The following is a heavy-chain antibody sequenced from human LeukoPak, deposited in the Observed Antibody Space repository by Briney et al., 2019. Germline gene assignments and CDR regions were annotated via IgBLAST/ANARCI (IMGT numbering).Heavy chain of an antibody. CDR3: ARLSSYYGTRSGVDP. J-gene: IGHJ5*02. CDR2: INAGSGNT. D-gene: IGHD3-10*01. V-gene: IGHV1-3*01. Sequence: GASVKVSCKASGYTFTSYAMHWVRQAPGQRLEWMGWINAGSGNTKYSQKFQGRVTITRDTSASTAYMELSSLRSEDTAVYYCARLSSYYGTRSGVDPWGQGTLVTVSS. CDR1: GYTFTSYA.